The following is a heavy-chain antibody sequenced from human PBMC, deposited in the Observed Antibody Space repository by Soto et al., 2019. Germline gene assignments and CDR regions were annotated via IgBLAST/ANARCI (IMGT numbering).Heavy chain of an antibody. D-gene: IGHD2-2*01. Sequence: PSETLSLTCTVSGGSISSGGYYWSWIRQHLGKGLEWIGYIYYSGSTYYNPSLKSRVTISVDTSKNQFSLKLSSVTAADTAVYYCPRYFRAAMFRNWFDPWGQGTLVTVSS. CDR3: PRYFRAAMFRNWFDP. CDR1: GGSISSGGYY. J-gene: IGHJ5*02. V-gene: IGHV4-31*03. CDR2: IYYSGST.